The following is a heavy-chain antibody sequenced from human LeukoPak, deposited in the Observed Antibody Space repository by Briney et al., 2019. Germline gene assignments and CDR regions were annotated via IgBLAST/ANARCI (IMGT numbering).Heavy chain of an antibody. V-gene: IGHV4-38-2*01. CDR1: GYSISSGYY. D-gene: IGHD3-22*01. Sequence: PSETLSLTCAVSGYSISSGYYWVWIRQPPGKGLERVGSIYHSGSTYYNPSLKSRVTISVDTSKNQFSLKLISVTAADTAVYYCARRVESSGYSFDYWGQGTLVTVSS. J-gene: IGHJ4*02. CDR3: ARRVESSGYSFDY. CDR2: IYHSGST.